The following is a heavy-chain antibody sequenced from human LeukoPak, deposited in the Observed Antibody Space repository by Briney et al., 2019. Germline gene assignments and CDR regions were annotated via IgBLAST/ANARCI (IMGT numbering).Heavy chain of an antibody. D-gene: IGHD4-17*01. CDR2: ISGSGGST. Sequence: SGGSLRLSCAASGFTFSNFAMSWVRQAPGKGLEWVSAISGSGGSTYYADSVKGRFTISRDNSKNTLYLQMNSLRAEDTAVYYCAKDRGDYQIGLDYWGQGTLVTVSS. CDR3: AKDRGDYQIGLDY. CDR1: GFTFSNFA. J-gene: IGHJ4*02. V-gene: IGHV3-23*01.